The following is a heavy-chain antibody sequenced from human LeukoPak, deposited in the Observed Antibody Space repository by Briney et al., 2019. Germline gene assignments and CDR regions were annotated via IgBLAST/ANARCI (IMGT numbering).Heavy chain of an antibody. D-gene: IGHD2-15*01. V-gene: IGHV4-34*01. CDR1: GGSFSGYY. Sequence: PSETLSLTCAVYGGSFSGYYWSWIRQPPGKGLEWIGEINHSGSTNYNPSLKSRVTISVDTSKNQFSLKLSSVTAADTAVYYCARARAGGTLDYWGQGTLVTVSS. CDR2: INHSGST. CDR3: ARARAGGTLDY. J-gene: IGHJ4*02.